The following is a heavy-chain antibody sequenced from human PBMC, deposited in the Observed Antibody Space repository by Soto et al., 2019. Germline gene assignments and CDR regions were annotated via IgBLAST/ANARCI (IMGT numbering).Heavy chain of an antibody. D-gene: IGHD3-10*01. V-gene: IGHV1-18*01. CDR1: GYNFTSYG. J-gene: IGHJ4*02. CDR2: ISAYNGNT. Sequence: ASVKVSCKASGYNFTSYGISWVRQAPGQGLEWMGWISAYNGNTNYAQKLQGRVTMTTDTSTSTAYMELRSLRSDDTAVYYCARVCDDCHYGSGSYKTTVGWTGDYWGQGTLVTVSS. CDR3: ARVCDDCHYGSGSYKTTVGWTGDY.